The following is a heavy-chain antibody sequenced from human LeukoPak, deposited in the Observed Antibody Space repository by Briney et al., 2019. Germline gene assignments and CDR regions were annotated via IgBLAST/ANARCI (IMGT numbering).Heavy chain of an antibody. D-gene: IGHD4-11*01. CDR2: IYYSGYT. V-gene: IGHV4-59*01. J-gene: IGHJ4*02. CDR1: GGSLSNYY. CDR3: ARDKRGEDDYSRTLDY. Sequence: SETLSLTCTVSGGSLSNYYWSWIRQPPGKGLEWIGYIYYSGYTRYNPSLTSRVTISVDTSQNQFSLKLTSVTPADTAIYYCARDKRGEDDYSRTLDYGGQGTLVTVSS.